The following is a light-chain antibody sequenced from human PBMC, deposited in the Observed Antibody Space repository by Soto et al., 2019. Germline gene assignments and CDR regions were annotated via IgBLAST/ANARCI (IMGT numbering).Light chain of an antibody. CDR1: QSVSSNY. J-gene: IGKJ2*01. Sequence: EIVLTQSPGTLSLSPGERATLSCRASQSVSSNYLAWYQQKPGQAPRLLIYGASSRATGIPDRFSGSGSGTDFTLTISRLEPEDFAVYNCQHYGRSAYTFGQGTTLEIK. CDR3: QHYGRSAYT. CDR2: GAS. V-gene: IGKV3-20*01.